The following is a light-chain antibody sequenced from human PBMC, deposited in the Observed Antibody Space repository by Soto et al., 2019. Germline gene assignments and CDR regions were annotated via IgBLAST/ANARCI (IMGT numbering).Light chain of an antibody. CDR3: SSYAGSSHV. Sequence: QSVLAQPPSASGSPGQSVAISCTGTSSDVGGYNYVSWYQQHPGKAPKLIIYEVNKRPSGVPDRFSGSKSGNTASLTVSGLQAEDEADYYCSSYAGSSHVFGTGTKVTGL. V-gene: IGLV2-8*01. CDR1: SSDVGGYNY. J-gene: IGLJ1*01. CDR2: EVN.